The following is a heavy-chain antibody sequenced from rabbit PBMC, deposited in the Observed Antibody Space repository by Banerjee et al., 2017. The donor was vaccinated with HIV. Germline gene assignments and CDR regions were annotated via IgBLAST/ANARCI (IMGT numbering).Heavy chain of an antibody. Sequence: QEQLEESGGDLVKPGASLTLTCTASGFSFRSSYCICWVRQAPGKGPEWIACIYAGSSGDTYYASWAKGRFTISKTSSTTVTLQMTSLTAADTATYFCARELVVVLMGLGYYGMDLWGPGTLVTVS. CDR3: ARELVVVLMGLGYYGMDL. CDR2: IYAGSSGDT. J-gene: IGHJ6*01. CDR1: GFSFRSSYC. V-gene: IGHV1S45*01. D-gene: IGHD8-1*01.